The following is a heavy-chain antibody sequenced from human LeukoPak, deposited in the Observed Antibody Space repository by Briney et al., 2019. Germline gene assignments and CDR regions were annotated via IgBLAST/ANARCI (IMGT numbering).Heavy chain of an antibody. CDR3: ARDGGLRWLHPFDY. CDR2: ISSSGSTI. J-gene: IGHJ4*02. D-gene: IGHD5-24*01. Sequence: GGSLRLSCAASGFTFSTYYMNWVRQAPGKRLEWVSSISSSGSTIYYADSVKGRFTISRDNAKNSLYLQMNSLRAEDTAVYYCARDGGLRWLHPFDYWGQGTLVTVSS. CDR1: GFTFSTYY. V-gene: IGHV3-48*03.